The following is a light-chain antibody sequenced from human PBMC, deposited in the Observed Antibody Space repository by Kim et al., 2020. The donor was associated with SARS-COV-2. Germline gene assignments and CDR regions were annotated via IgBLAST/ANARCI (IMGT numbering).Light chain of an antibody. CDR3: SSYTSSRTLYVV. J-gene: IGLJ2*01. CDR2: DVS. V-gene: IGLV2-14*03. Sequence: SITISCTGTSSDVGGYNYVSWYQQHPGKAPKLMIYDVSNRPSGVSNRFSGSKSGNTASLTISGLQAEDEADYYCSSYTSSRTLYVVFGGGTKLTVL. CDR1: SSDVGGYNY.